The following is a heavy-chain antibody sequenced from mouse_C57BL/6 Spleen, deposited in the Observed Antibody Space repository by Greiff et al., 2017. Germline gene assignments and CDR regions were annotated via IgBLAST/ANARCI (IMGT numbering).Heavy chain of an antibody. J-gene: IGHJ2*01. V-gene: IGHV1-64*01. CDR1: GYTFTSYW. D-gene: IGHD4-1*01. CDR3: ARPLNWDGDYFDY. Sequence: VQLQQPGAELVKPGASVKLSCKASGYTFTSYWMHWVKQRPGPGLEWIGMIHPNSGSTNYNEKFKSKATLTVDKSSSTAYMQLSSLTSEDSAVYYCARPLNWDGDYFDYWGQGTTLTVSS. CDR2: IHPNSGST.